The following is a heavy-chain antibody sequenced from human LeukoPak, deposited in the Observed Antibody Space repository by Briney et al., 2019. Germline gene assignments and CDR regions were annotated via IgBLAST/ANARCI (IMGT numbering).Heavy chain of an antibody. Sequence: ASVKVSCKASGYTFTGYYMHWVRQAPGQGLEWMGWINPNSGGTNYAQKFQGRVTMTRDTSISTAYMELSRLRSDDTAVYYCARARSWFCWGHNWFDPWGQGTLVTVSS. D-gene: IGHD6-13*01. V-gene: IGHV1-2*02. CDR3: ARARSWFCWGHNWFDP. CDR1: GYTFTGYY. J-gene: IGHJ5*02. CDR2: INPNSGGT.